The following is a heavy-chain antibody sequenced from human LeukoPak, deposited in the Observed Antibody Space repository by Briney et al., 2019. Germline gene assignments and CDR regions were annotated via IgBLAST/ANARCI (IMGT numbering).Heavy chain of an antibody. CDR2: IYTSGST. J-gene: IGHJ4*02. Sequence: PSETLSLTCTVSGGSISSYYWSWIRQPAGKGLEWIGRIYTSGSTNYNPSLKSRVTMSVDTSKNQFSLKLSSVTAADTAVYYCARERLLWFGELSVVGDWGQGTLVTVSS. CDR3: ARERLLWFGELSVVGD. D-gene: IGHD3-10*01. V-gene: IGHV4-4*07. CDR1: GGSISSYY.